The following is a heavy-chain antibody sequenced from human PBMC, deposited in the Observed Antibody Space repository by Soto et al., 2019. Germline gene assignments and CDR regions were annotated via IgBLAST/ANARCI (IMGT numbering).Heavy chain of an antibody. V-gene: IGHV5-51*01. Sequence: GESLKISCKGSGYGFTSYWIGWVRQMPGKGLEWMGIIYPGDSDTRYSPSFQGQVTISADKSISTAYLQWSSLKASDTAMYYCARSGYSGYGGGTFDYWGQGTLVTVSS. D-gene: IGHD5-12*01. CDR3: ARSGYSGYGGGTFDY. J-gene: IGHJ4*02. CDR2: IYPGDSDT. CDR1: GYGFTSYW.